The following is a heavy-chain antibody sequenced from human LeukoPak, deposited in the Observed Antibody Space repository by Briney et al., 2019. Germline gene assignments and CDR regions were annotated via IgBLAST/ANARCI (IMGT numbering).Heavy chain of an antibody. V-gene: IGHV3-53*01. J-gene: IGHJ4*02. D-gene: IGHD3-16*01. Sequence: PGGSLRLSCAASGFTFSTYWMSWVRQAPGKGLEWVSVIYSGGSTYYADSVKGRFIMSRDNSKNTLYLQMNSLRAEDTAVYYCARNFGGGYWGQGTQVTVSS. CDR3: ARNFGGGY. CDR1: GFTFSTYW. CDR2: IYSGGST.